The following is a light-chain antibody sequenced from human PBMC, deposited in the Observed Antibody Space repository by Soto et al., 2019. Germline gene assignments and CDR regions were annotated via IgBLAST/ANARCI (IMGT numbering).Light chain of an antibody. CDR2: DVT. CDR3: CSYVGNYSWL. V-gene: IGLV2-11*01. CDR1: RSDVGAYNY. J-gene: IGLJ2*01. Sequence: QPVLTQPRSVSGSPGQSVTISCTGTRSDVGAYNYVSWFQQHPDKAPKLIIYDVTKRPSGVPDRFSGSKSGNTDSLTISGLQAEDEADYYCCSYVGNYSWLFGGGTKLTV.